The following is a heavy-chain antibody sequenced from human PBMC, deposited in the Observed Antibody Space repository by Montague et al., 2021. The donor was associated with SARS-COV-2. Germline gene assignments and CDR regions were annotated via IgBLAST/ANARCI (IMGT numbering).Heavy chain of an antibody. V-gene: IGHV4-59*13. J-gene: IGHJ5*02. CDR3: ARSVVGGTYRHTRWFDP. D-gene: IGHD3-16*02. CDR1: GDSMRSSY. CDR2: TYYSGVA. Sequence: SETLSLTCTVSGDSMRSSYWNWIRQPPGKGLEYIGYTYYSGVANYNPSLRSRVTISLDTSKNQFSLNLRSVTAADTAVYYCARSVVGGTYRHTRWFDPWGQGTLVTDFS.